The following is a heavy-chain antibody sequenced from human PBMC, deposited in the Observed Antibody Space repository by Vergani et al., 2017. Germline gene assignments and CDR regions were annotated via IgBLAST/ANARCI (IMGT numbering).Heavy chain of an antibody. J-gene: IGHJ4*02. CDR2: VFYGGRT. Sequence: QMQLQESGPGLVKPSETLSLSCTVSGDSISTSSYAWGWIRPPPGKTLEWIGTVFYGGRTSYNPSLKSRVTLSLDTSKKQISLHLTSVTAADTAVYYCARHISVVRPSSMTAFDYWGQGTLVTVSS. V-gene: IGHV4-39*01. CDR1: GDSISTSSYA. CDR3: ARHISVVRPSSMTAFDY. D-gene: IGHD2-21*01.